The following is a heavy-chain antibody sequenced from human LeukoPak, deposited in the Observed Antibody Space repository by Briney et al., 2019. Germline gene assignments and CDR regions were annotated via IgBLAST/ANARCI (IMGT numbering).Heavy chain of an antibody. D-gene: IGHD5-12*01. CDR2: MNPSSGNT. V-gene: IGHV1-8*01. Sequence: ASVKVSCKASGYTFTSYDINWVRQATGQGLEWMGWMNPSSGNTGYAQKFQGSVTMTRNTSISTAYMELSSLRSEDTAVYFCARSEGYAQGMDVWGQGTTVTVSS. J-gene: IGHJ6*02. CDR1: GYTFTSYD. CDR3: ARSEGYAQGMDV.